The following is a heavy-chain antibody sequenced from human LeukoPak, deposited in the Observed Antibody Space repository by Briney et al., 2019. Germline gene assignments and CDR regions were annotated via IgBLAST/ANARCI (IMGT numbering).Heavy chain of an antibody. CDR3: ARHYYDDSGYSCFDY. V-gene: IGHV5-51*01. J-gene: IGHJ4*02. D-gene: IGHD3-22*01. CDR1: GYSFTTYW. CDR2: VYPDDSNA. Sequence: GESLKISCKGPGYSFTTYWIGWVRQMPGKGLEWMGIVYPDDSNARYSPSFQGQVTISADKSISPAYLQWSSLKASDTAMYYCARHYYDDSGYSCFDYWGQGTLVTVSS.